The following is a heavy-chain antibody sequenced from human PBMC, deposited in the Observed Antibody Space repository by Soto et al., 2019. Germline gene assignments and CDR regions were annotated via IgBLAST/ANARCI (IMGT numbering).Heavy chain of an antibody. V-gene: IGHV4-61*01. CDR1: GGSVSSGSYY. D-gene: IGHD2-2*01. CDR2: IYYSGST. J-gene: IGHJ4*02. Sequence: QVPLQESGPGLVKPSETLSLTCTVSGGSVSSGSYYWSWIRQPPGKGLEWIGYIYYSGSTNYNPSLKSRVTISVDTSKNQFSLKLSSVTDADTAVYYCAWSLPAEYYFDYWGQGTLVTVYS. CDR3: AWSLPAEYYFDY.